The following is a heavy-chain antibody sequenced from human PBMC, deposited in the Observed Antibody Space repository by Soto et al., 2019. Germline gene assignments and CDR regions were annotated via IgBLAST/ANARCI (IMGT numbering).Heavy chain of an antibody. Sequence: PGGSLRLSCAASGFTFSGYYMHWVRQAPGKGLEWVAVISYDGSTEYYADSVKGRFTISRDNSANRLFLQMNSLRPEDTAVYYCTKDDGYNASPYYHYFGMDVWGQGTTVTVSS. J-gene: IGHJ6*02. CDR2: ISYDGSTE. CDR3: TKDDGYNASPYYHYFGMDV. CDR1: GFTFSGYY. V-gene: IGHV3-30*18. D-gene: IGHD5-12*01.